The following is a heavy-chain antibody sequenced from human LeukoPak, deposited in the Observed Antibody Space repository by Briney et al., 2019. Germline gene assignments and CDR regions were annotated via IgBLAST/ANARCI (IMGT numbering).Heavy chain of an antibody. J-gene: IGHJ4*02. Sequence: PGGSLRLSCAASGFTFSSYAMHWVRQAPGRGLEWVAVISYDGSNKHYADSVKGRFTISRDNSKNTLYLQMNSLRAEDTAVYYCARGTVAGTDWGQGTLVTVSS. V-gene: IGHV3-30-3*01. CDR3: ARGTVAGTD. CDR2: ISYDGSNK. CDR1: GFTFSSYA. D-gene: IGHD6-19*01.